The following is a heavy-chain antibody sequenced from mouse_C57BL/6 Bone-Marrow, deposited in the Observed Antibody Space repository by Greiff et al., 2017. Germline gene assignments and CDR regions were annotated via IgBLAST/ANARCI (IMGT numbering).Heavy chain of an antibody. CDR2: IDPETGGT. D-gene: IGHD2-1*01. Sequence: QVQLQQSGAVLVRPGASVTLSCKASGYTFTDYEMHWVKQTPVNGLEWIGAIDPETGGTAYNQKFKGKDILTADKSSSTAYMELRSLTSEDSAVYYCTRYGNYFLFDYWGQGTTLTVSS. V-gene: IGHV1-15*01. J-gene: IGHJ2*01. CDR3: TRYGNYFLFDY. CDR1: GYTFTDYE.